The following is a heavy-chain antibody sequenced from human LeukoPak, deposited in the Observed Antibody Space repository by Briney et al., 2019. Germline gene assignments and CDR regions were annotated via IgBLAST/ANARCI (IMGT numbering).Heavy chain of an antibody. V-gene: IGHV4-59*08. D-gene: IGHD6-19*01. CDR2: IYYSGST. Sequence: PSETLSLTCTVSGGSISSYYWSWIRQPPGKGLEWIGYIYYSGSTNYNPSLKSRVTISVDTSKNQFSLKLSSETAADTAVYYCASGWYRDHWFDPWGQGTLVTVSS. CDR1: GGSISSYY. CDR3: ASGWYRDHWFDP. J-gene: IGHJ5*02.